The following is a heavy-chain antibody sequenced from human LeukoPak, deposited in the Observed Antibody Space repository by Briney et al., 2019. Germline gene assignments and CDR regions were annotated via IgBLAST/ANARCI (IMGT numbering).Heavy chain of an antibody. J-gene: IGHJ6*02. CDR2: TSGSGFNR. Sequence: GGSLRLSCAASGFTFSSYAMSWVRQAPGKGLQWVSGTSGSGFNRYYADSVKGRFTISRDNSKNTLYLQMNSLGAEDTAVYYCARLRFGEYYYGMDVWGQGTTVTVSS. D-gene: IGHD3-10*01. CDR3: ARLRFGEYYYGMDV. CDR1: GFTFSSYA. V-gene: IGHV3-23*01.